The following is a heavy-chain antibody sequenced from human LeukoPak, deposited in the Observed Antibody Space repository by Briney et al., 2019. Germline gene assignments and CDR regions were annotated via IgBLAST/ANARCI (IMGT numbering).Heavy chain of an antibody. V-gene: IGHV1-18*04. CDR1: GYTFTGYY. D-gene: IGHD3-22*01. J-gene: IGHJ4*02. Sequence: GASVKVSCKASGYTFTGYYMHWVRQAPGQGLEWMGWISAYNGNTNYAQKLQGRVTMTTDTSTSTAYMELRSLRSDDTAVYYCARGGGDDSSGYVSVWGQGTLVTVSS. CDR2: ISAYNGNT. CDR3: ARGGGDDSSGYVSV.